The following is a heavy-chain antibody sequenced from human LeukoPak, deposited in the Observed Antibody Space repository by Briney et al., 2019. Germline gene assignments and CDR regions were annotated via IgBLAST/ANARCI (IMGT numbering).Heavy chain of an antibody. J-gene: IGHJ4*02. V-gene: IGHV3-23*01. Sequence: GGSLRLSCAASGFTFSTYAMTWVRQAPGKGLEWVSSMSGSGGSTYYADSVKGRFTISRDNSKNTLYLQMNSLRAEDTAVYYCAKIGGSIIFWGQGTLVTVSS. D-gene: IGHD3-16*01. CDR1: GFTFSTYA. CDR2: MSGSGGST. CDR3: AKIGGSIIF.